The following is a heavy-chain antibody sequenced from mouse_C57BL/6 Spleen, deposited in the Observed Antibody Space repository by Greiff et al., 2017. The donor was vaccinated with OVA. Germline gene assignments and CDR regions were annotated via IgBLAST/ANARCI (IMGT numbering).Heavy chain of an antibody. CDR2: ISYDGSN. CDR1: GYSITSGYY. CDR3: ARGEAYYSNGAMDY. D-gene: IGHD2-5*01. V-gene: IGHV3-6*01. Sequence: EVQLQESGPGLVKPSQSLSLTCSVTGYSITSGYYWNWIRQFPGNKLEWMGYISYDGSNNYNPSLKNRISITRDTSKNQFFLKLNSVTTEDTATYYCARGEAYYSNGAMDYWGQGTSVTVSS. J-gene: IGHJ4*01.